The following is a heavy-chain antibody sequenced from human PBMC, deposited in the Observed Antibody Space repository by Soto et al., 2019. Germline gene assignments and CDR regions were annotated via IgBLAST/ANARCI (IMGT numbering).Heavy chain of an antibody. CDR2: INIDGTTT. CDR3: ARIPYSDTDPCP. Sequence: EVQLVESGGGLVQPGGSLRLSCAASGFAFSTKWMHWVRQGPGKGLVWVSRINIDGTTTNYADSVKGRFTISRDNAKNMLYLQIDSLRAEDTDVYYCARIPYSDTDPCPWGQGTLVTVSS. D-gene: IGHD1-26*01. J-gene: IGHJ5*02. V-gene: IGHV3-74*01. CDR1: GFAFSTKW.